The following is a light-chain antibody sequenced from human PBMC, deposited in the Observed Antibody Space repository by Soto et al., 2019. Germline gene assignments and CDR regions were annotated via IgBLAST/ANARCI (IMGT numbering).Light chain of an antibody. CDR1: QSISGY. Sequence: DIQMTQSPSTLSASVGDRVTITCRASQSISGYLAWYQQKLGKAPHLLIYDASTLESGVPSRFSGSGSGTELALTISSLQPDDFATYYCQQYNTYWTFGQGTKVEIK. J-gene: IGKJ1*01. CDR2: DAS. V-gene: IGKV1-5*01. CDR3: QQYNTYWT.